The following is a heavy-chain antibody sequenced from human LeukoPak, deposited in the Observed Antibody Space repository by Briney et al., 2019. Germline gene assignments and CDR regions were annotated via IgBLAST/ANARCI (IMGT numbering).Heavy chain of an antibody. Sequence: GESLKISCKGSGYSFTSYWIGWVRQMPGKGLEWMGIVYPGDSDTRYSPSFQGQVTISADKSISTAYLQWSSLKASDTAMYYCARPRYSSSWYDAFDIWGQGTMVTVSS. J-gene: IGHJ3*02. D-gene: IGHD6-13*01. CDR2: VYPGDSDT. CDR1: GYSFTSYW. V-gene: IGHV5-51*01. CDR3: ARPRYSSSWYDAFDI.